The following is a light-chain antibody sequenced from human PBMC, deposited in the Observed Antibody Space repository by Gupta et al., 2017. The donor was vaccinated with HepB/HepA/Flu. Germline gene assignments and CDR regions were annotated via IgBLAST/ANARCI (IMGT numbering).Light chain of an antibody. CDR1: QSIGSQ. V-gene: IGKV3-11*01. CDR2: DAS. Sequence: VLTQSPATLSLSLGERATLSCRASQSIGSQLAWYQQNPGQAPSLVISDASNRAAGVPARFSGSGSGTDFTLTISSLESEDFAVYYCQQRSDWPLTFGGGTKVEIK. J-gene: IGKJ4*01. CDR3: QQRSDWPLT.